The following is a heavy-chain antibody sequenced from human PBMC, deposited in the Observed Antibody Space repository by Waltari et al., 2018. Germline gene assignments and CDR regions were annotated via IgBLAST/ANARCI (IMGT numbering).Heavy chain of an antibody. D-gene: IGHD6-13*01. V-gene: IGHV1-2*02. Sequence: QVQLVQSGAEVKNPGASVKVSCRASGYTFTDYYLPWVRPAPGQGLEWVGCFNPGSSYTKYAQRFQGRVTMTRDTSISTAYMELSSLTSDDTALYYCARAKAAAGALYYYGMDVWGQGTTVTVSS. J-gene: IGHJ6*02. CDR3: ARAKAAAGALYYYGMDV. CDR2: FNPGSSYT. CDR1: GYTFTDYY.